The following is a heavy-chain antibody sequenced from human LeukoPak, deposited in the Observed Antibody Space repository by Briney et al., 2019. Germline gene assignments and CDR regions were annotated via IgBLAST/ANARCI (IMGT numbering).Heavy chain of an antibody. CDR1: GGSISSSSYY. J-gene: IGHJ6*03. D-gene: IGHD5-12*01. Sequence: SETLSLTCTVSGGSISSSSYYWGWIRQPPGKGLEWIGSIYYSGSTYYNPSLKSRVTISVDTSKNQFSLKLSSVTAADTAVYYCARGDSGYDYYYYYYMDVWGKGTTVTVSS. CDR2: IYYSGST. V-gene: IGHV4-39*07. CDR3: ARGDSGYDYYYYYYMDV.